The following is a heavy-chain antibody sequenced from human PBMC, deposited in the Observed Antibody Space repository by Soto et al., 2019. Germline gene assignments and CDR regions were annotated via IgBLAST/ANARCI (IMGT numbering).Heavy chain of an antibody. CDR2: IHSGGHS. Sequence: SETLSLTCTVSGGSMNDNYWSWIRQAPGKGLEWIAWIHSGGHSSSNPSLRSRVTMSVDTSKNQFSLKVTSVTAADTAVYYCARHWGYDYGVAGWFDEWGHGSLVTVSS. CDR3: ARHWGYDYGVAGWFDE. D-gene: IGHD3-16*01. J-gene: IGHJ5*01. CDR1: GGSMNDNY. V-gene: IGHV4-59*08.